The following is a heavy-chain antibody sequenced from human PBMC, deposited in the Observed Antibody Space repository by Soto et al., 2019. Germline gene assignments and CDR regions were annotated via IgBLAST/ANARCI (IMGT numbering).Heavy chain of an antibody. CDR2: INASNGNT. CDR1: GYTFTTYA. V-gene: IGHV1-3*01. CDR3: ARGVGLYSHYDY. J-gene: IGHJ4*02. Sequence: GASVKLSCEASGYTFTTYAMQWVRQAPGQRLEWMGWINASNGNTKYSQKFQGRVTITRDTSASTAYIELSSLRSEDTAVYYCARGVGLYSHYDYWGQGTLVTSPQ. D-gene: IGHD2-2*02.